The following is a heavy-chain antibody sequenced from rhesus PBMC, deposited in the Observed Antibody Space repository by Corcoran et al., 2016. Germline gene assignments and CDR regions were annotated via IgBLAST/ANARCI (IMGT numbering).Heavy chain of an antibody. V-gene: IGHV4-106*01. CDR2: IYGSGGGT. D-gene: IGHD3-9*01. Sequence: QVQLQESGPGLVKPSETLSLTCAVSGGSISDDYYWSWIRQPPGKGLVWIGYIYGSGGGTNYNPSLKYRVTISIDTSKNPFSLKLSSVTAADTAVYYCARDHYEDDYGYYYTLDYWGQGVLVTVAS. CDR1: GGSISDDYY. J-gene: IGHJ4*01. CDR3: ARDHYEDDYGYYYTLDY.